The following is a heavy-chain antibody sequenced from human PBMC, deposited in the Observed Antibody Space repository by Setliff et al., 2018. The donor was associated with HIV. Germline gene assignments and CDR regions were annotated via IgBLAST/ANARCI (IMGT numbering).Heavy chain of an antibody. V-gene: IGHV4-59*01. J-gene: IGHJ4*02. CDR1: GGSIGGYY. CDR2: IYSGGST. CDR3: ARLRDMEWELIGLDY. Sequence: KTSETLSLTCTVSGGSIGGYYWSWIRQPPGTGLEWLGCIYSGGSTNYNPSLESRVTISLDTSKNQFSLKLSSVTAADTAIYYCARLRDMEWELIGLDYWGRGTLVTVSS. D-gene: IGHD1-26*01.